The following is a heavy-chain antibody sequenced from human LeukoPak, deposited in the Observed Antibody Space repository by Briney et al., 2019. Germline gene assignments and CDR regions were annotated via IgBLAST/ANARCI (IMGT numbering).Heavy chain of an antibody. CDR3: ARIYCSGGSCYQNFDY. Sequence: SETLSLTFAVYGGSFSGYYWSWIRQPPGKGLEWIGEINHSGSTNYNPSLKSRVTISVDTSKNQFSLKLSSVTAADTAVYYCARIYCSGGSCYQNFDYWGQGTLVTVSS. V-gene: IGHV4-34*01. J-gene: IGHJ4*02. D-gene: IGHD2-15*01. CDR2: INHSGST. CDR1: GGSFSGYY.